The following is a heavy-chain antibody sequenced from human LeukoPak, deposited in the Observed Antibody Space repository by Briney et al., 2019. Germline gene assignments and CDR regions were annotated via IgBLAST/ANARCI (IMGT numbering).Heavy chain of an antibody. J-gene: IGHJ4*02. D-gene: IGHD5-12*01. CDR2: INQDGSEE. CDR1: GFTFSHYW. Sequence: GGSLRLSCAASGFTFSHYWMTWVRQAPGKGLEWVAQINQDGSEEYYMDSVKARFTISRDNAKSSVFLQMNSLRAEDTAVYYCVRDGGVSGYDLLDYWGQGTLVTVSS. CDR3: VRDGGVSGYDLLDY. V-gene: IGHV3-7*01.